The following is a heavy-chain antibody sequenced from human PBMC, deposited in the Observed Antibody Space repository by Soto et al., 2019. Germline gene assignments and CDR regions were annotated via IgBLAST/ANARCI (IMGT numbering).Heavy chain of an antibody. CDR1: GFIFSNYY. V-gene: IGHV3-13*01. Sequence: GASMMLSCAASGFIFSNYYMHSVLQVTGKGLEWVSAIDIAGDTYYPDSVKGRFTMSRETATNSLYLQMNSLRAWDTAVYYCAPSARWLQSSYFDLWGRGTMVTVYS. CDR3: APSARWLQSSYFDL. J-gene: IGHJ2*01. CDR2: IDIAGDT. D-gene: IGHD5-12*01.